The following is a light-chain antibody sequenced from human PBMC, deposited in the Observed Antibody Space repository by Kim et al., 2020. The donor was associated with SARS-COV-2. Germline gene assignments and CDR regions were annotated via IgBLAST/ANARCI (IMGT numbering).Light chain of an antibody. CDR1: TSNIGTYT. CDR2: SDN. J-gene: IGLJ3*02. CDR3: ASWDDSLNGLV. Sequence: GKRVTMSCSGTTSNIGTYTVNWYQQVPGTAPRLLIQSDNQRPSGVPDRFSGSKSGTSASLTIRDLQSEDEADYYCASWDDSLNGLVFGGGTQLTVL. V-gene: IGLV1-44*01.